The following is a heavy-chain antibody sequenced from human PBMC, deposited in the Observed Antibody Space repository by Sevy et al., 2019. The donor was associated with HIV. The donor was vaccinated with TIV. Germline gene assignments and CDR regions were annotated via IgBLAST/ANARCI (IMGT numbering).Heavy chain of an antibody. J-gene: IGHJ4*02. Sequence: SETLSLTCTVSVDSFSNYYWSWIRQSPGKGLEWIGYIYHNGSTNFNRSLKRRVTISVYTSKNQFSLKLNSVTAADTAVYYCARGKVLFDYWGQGTLVTVSS. V-gene: IGHV4-59*01. CDR1: VDSFSNYY. CDR2: IYHNGST. D-gene: IGHD3-10*01. CDR3: ARGKVLFDY.